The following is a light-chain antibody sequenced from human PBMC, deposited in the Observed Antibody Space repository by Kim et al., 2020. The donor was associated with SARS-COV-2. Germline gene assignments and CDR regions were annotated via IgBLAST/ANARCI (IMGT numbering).Light chain of an antibody. Sequence: VSPGERATLSCRASQSISSNLAWFQQKPGQAPRLLIYDAATRAAGIPARFSGSGSGTEFTLTISSLQSEDFAVYYCQQYNYWPRTFGQGTKVDIK. CDR1: QSISSN. V-gene: IGKV3-15*01. J-gene: IGKJ1*01. CDR2: DAA. CDR3: QQYNYWPRT.